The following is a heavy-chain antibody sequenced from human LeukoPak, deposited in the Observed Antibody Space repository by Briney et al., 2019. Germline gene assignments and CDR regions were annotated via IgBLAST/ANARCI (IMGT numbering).Heavy chain of an antibody. Sequence: GGSPRLSCAASGFTFSSSWMHWVRQAPGKGLVWVSRITRDGSSTTYADSVKGRFTTSRDNAKNTLYLQMDSLRDDDTAVYYCARDPGYESWSPFWGGMDVWGNGTTVIASS. J-gene: IGHJ6*04. D-gene: IGHD3-16*01. CDR3: ARDPGYESWSPFWGGMDV. V-gene: IGHV3-74*01. CDR1: GFTFSSSW. CDR2: ITRDGSST.